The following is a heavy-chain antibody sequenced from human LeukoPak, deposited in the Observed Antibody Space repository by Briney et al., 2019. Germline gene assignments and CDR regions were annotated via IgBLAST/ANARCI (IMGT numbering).Heavy chain of an antibody. CDR1: GGTFSSYA. Sequence: SVKVSCKASGGTFSSYAISWVRQAPGQGLEWMGRIIPILGIANYAQKFQGRVTITADKSTSTAYMELSSLRSEDTAVYYCARVDDSSGYRDFDYWGQGTLVTVSS. D-gene: IGHD3-22*01. V-gene: IGHV1-69*04. CDR2: IIPILGIA. J-gene: IGHJ4*02. CDR3: ARVDDSSGYRDFDY.